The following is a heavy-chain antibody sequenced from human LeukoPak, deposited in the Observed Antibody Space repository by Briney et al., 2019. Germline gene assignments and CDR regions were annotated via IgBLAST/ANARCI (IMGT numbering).Heavy chain of an antibody. CDR2: IYYTGST. D-gene: IGHD1/OR15-1a*01. CDR1: GGSISSYY. V-gene: IGHV4-59*08. J-gene: IGHJ4*02. CDR3: ARQRVNKWNNLWSFDY. Sequence: PSETLSLTCTVSGGSISSYYWSWSRQPPGKGLEWIGYIYYTGSTNYNPSLKSRVTISLDTSKNQFSLKLSSMTAADTAVYYCARQRVNKWNNLWSFDYWGQGTLVTVSS.